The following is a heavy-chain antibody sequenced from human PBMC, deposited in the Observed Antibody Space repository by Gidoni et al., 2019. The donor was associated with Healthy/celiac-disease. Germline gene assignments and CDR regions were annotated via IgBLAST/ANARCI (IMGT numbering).Heavy chain of an antibody. D-gene: IGHD2-15*01. CDR2: IIPILGIA. J-gene: IGHJ6*02. Sequence: QVQLVQSGAEVKKPGSPVKFSCKPSAAPFTYSLSWVRQAPGQGLEWMGRIIPILGIANYAQKFQGRVTITADKSTSTAYMELSSLRSEDTAVYYCAWGEVVARRGEYDGMDVWGQGTTVTVSS. CDR3: AWGEVVARRGEYDGMDV. V-gene: IGHV1-69*09. CDR1: AAPFTYS.